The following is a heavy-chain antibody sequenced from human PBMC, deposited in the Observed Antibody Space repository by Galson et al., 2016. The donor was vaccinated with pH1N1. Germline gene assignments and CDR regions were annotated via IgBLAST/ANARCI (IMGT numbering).Heavy chain of an antibody. D-gene: IGHD3-22*01. CDR1: GGSFSPGG. CDR2: IDPIYDQA. CDR3: AIDYGSRGGWGFGM. J-gene: IGHJ3*02. Sequence: SVKVSCKASGGSFSPGGISWVRQAPGQGLEWMGRIDPIYDQASYAQKLQGRVTITADKFTSTVYLELSSLRSDDAAVFYCAIDYGSRGGWGFGMWGKGTLVTVSS. V-gene: IGHV1-69*04.